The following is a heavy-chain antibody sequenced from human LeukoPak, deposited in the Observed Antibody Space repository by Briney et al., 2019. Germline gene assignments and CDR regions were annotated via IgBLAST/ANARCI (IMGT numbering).Heavy chain of an antibody. Sequence: SGTLSLTCTVSGGSISSSSYYWGWIRQPPGKGLEWIGSIYYSGSPYYNPSLKSRVTISVDTSKKQFSLKLTSVTAADMAVYFCARQFLVGSTFHAFDLWGQGTRVTVSS. J-gene: IGHJ3*01. CDR2: IYYSGSP. D-gene: IGHD1-26*01. CDR1: GGSISSSSYY. CDR3: ARQFLVGSTFHAFDL. V-gene: IGHV4-39*01.